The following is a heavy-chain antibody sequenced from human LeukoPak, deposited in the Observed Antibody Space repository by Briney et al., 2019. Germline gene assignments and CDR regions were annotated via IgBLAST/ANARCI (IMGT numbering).Heavy chain of an antibody. CDR3: ATRGSPFDY. CDR1: SGDY. Sequence: SGDYWGWSSQHPGKGLEWIGSIYHSGSTYYNPSLKSRVTISVDTSKNQFSLKLSSVTAADTAVYYCATRGSPFDYWGQGTLVTVSS. J-gene: IGHJ4*02. CDR2: IYHSGST. D-gene: IGHD2-15*01. V-gene: IGHV4-38-2*01.